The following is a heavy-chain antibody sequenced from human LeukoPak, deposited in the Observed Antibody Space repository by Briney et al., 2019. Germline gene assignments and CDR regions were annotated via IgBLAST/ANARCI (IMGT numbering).Heavy chain of an antibody. CDR1: GFTFSSYA. Sequence: GGSLRLSCAASGFTFSSYAMSWVRQAPGRGLEWVSAISGSGGSTYYADSVKGRFTISRDNSKNTLYLQMNSLRAEDTAVYYCAKDTAANPYYFDYWGQGTLVTVSS. V-gene: IGHV3-23*01. D-gene: IGHD5-18*01. CDR3: AKDTAANPYYFDY. J-gene: IGHJ4*02. CDR2: ISGSGGST.